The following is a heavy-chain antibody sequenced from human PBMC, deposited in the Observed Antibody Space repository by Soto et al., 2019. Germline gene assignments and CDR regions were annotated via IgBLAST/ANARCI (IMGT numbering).Heavy chain of an antibody. CDR2: IYYSGNT. CDR3: ARDRLMATAGTARHYFGLDV. J-gene: IGHJ6*02. V-gene: IGHV4-31*03. CDR1: GGSIRSGGYY. D-gene: IGHD5-18*01. Sequence: SETLSLTCTVSGGSIRSGGYYWSWVRQNPRKGLEWIGNIYYSGNTYYNPSLKSRLTISVDTSKNQFSLNLSSVTAADTAVYYCARDRLMATAGTARHYFGLDVWGQGTTVTV.